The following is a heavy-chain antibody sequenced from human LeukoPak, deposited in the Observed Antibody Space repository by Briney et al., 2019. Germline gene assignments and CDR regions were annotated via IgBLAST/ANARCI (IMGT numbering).Heavy chain of an antibody. CDR1: GDSVSSNSAA. Sequence: SQTLSLTCAISGDSVSSNSAAWNWIRQSPSRGLEWLGRTYYRSKWYNDYAVSVKSRITINPDTSKNQFSLQLNSVTPEDTAVYYCARETGYDILTDPYYFDYWGQGTLVTVSS. J-gene: IGHJ4*02. D-gene: IGHD3-9*01. CDR2: TYYRSKWYN. V-gene: IGHV6-1*01. CDR3: ARETGYDILTDPYYFDY.